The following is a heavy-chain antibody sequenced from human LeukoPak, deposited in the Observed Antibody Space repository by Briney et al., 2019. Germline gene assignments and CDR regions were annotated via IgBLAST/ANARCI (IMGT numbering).Heavy chain of an antibody. V-gene: IGHV4-4*07. CDR2: IYTSGST. CDR3: ASSTDSSGFITSSYFDY. D-gene: IGHD3-22*01. CDR1: GGSISSYY. J-gene: IGHJ4*02. Sequence: SETLSLTCTVSGGSISSYYWSWIRQPAGKGLEWIGRIYTSGSTNYNPSLKSRVTMSVDTSKNQFSLKLSSVTAADTAVYYCASSTDSSGFITSSYFDYWGQGTLVTVSS.